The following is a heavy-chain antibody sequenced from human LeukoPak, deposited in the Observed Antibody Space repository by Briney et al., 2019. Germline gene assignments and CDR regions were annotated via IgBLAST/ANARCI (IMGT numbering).Heavy chain of an antibody. Sequence: PGGSLRLSCAASGFTFSSYAMHWVRQAPGKGLEWVAVISYDGSNKYYADSVKGRFTISRDNSKNTLYLQLNSLRAEDTAIYYCARSQGPYDYWGQGTLVTVSS. V-gene: IGHV3-30*04. CDR2: ISYDGSNK. J-gene: IGHJ4*02. CDR1: GFTFSSYA. CDR3: ARSQGPYDY.